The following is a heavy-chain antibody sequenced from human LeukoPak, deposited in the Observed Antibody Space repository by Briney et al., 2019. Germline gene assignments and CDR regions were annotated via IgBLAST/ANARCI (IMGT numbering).Heavy chain of an antibody. D-gene: IGHD3-10*01. CDR2: ISAYNGNT. CDR1: GYTFTSYG. V-gene: IGHV1-18*01. CDR3: AREVSVTMVRGVLYYFDY. J-gene: IGHJ4*02. Sequence: ASVKVSCKASGYTFTSYGISWVRQAPGQGLEWMGWISAYNGNTNYAQKLQGRVTMTTDTSTSTAYMELRSLRSDDTAVYYCAREVSVTMVRGVLYYFDYWGQGTLVTVSS.